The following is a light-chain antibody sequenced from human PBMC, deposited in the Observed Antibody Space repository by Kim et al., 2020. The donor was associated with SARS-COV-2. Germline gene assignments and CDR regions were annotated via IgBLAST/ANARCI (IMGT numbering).Light chain of an antibody. Sequence: VSPGERATHACRASQGISRNLAWYQQKPGQAPRLLIYGASTRATGIPARFSGSGSGTEFTLTISSLQSEDFAVYYCQQYNNWPPYTFGQGTKLEI. CDR2: GAS. J-gene: IGKJ2*01. CDR1: QGISRN. V-gene: IGKV3-15*01. CDR3: QQYNNWPPYT.